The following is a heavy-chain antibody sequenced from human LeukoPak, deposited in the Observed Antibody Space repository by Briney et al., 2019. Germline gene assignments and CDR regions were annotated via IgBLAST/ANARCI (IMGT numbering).Heavy chain of an antibody. Sequence: SETLSLTGAVYGGSFSGYYWSWIRQPPGKGLEWIGEINHSGSTNYNPSLKSRVTISVDTSKNQFSLKLSSVTAADTAVYYCARKYSSGWWPFDYWGQGTLVTVSS. D-gene: IGHD6-19*01. CDR1: GGSFSGYY. CDR3: ARKYSSGWWPFDY. CDR2: INHSGST. J-gene: IGHJ4*02. V-gene: IGHV4-34*01.